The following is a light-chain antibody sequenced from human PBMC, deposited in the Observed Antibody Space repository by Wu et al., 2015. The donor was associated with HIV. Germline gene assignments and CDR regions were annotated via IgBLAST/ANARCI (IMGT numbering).Light chain of an antibody. CDR2: GAS. V-gene: IGKV1-39*01. CDR3: QQSYRPPWT. Sequence: DIQLTQSPSSLSASVGDRVTITCRASQSINTYLNWYQQKPGKAPTLLIYGASTLQSGVPLRFSGGGSGTDLTLTITSLQREDFATYYCQQSYRPPWTFGQGTKVDI. J-gene: IGKJ1*01. CDR1: QSINTY.